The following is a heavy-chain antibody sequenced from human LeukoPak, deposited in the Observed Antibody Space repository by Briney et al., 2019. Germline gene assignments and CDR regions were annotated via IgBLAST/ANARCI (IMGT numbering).Heavy chain of an antibody. CDR1: GRSTSSYY. V-gene: IGHV4-59*01. CDR3: ARSGTYSGDNWFDP. Sequence: PSETLSLTCTVVGRSTSSYYWRWIRQPPGEGREWLGYIYYSGSTDYNPSLKSRVIISTDTSKNQFSLKLNSVTAADTAVYYCARSGTYSGDNWFDPWGQGTLVTVSS. CDR2: IYYSGST. J-gene: IGHJ5*02. D-gene: IGHD1-26*01.